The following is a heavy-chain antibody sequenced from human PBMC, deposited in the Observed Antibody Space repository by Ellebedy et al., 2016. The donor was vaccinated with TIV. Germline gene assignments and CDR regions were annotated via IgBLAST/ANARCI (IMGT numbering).Heavy chain of an antibody. CDR1: GGSISRGNYY. CDR3: ARPPIVGGTVAFDY. V-gene: IGHV4-39*01. CDR2: IYYTGST. D-gene: IGHD1-26*01. J-gene: IGHJ4*02. Sequence: MPSETLSLTCPVSGGSISRGNYYWGWIRQLPGKGLEWIGSIYYTGSTYYNPSLKSRVTISVDTSKNQCSLKLSSVTAADTAAYYCARPPIVGGTVAFDYWGQGILVTVSS.